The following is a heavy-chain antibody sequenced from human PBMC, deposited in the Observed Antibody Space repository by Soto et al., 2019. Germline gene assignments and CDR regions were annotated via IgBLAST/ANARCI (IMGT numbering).Heavy chain of an antibody. J-gene: IGHJ5*02. Sequence: QVQLVQSGTEVKKPGASVTVSCKSSGYTFTDFYLHWLRQDPGQGLEWVGWINPKTGDTKSSQKFQGRVTMSRDTSVSTAYIDLTSLTSDDTAMYYWATGTNGTTGWYHPWGQGTRVTVSS. D-gene: IGHD1-1*01. CDR1: GYTFTDFY. V-gene: IGHV1-2*02. CDR3: ATGTNGTTGWYHP. CDR2: INPKTGDT.